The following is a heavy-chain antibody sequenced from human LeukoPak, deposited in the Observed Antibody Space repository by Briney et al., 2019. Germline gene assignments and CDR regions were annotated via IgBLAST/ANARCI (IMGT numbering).Heavy chain of an antibody. CDR3: ARDHYVDAFDI. CDR2: IYSGGGT. J-gene: IGHJ3*02. Sequence: GGSLRLSCAASGFTVSSNYMSWVRQAPGKGLEWVSVIYSGGGTYYADAVKGRFAISRDNSKNTLYLQMNSLRAGDTAVYYCARDHYVDAFDIWGQGTMVTVSS. D-gene: IGHD3-16*01. CDR1: GFTVSSNY. V-gene: IGHV3-66*01.